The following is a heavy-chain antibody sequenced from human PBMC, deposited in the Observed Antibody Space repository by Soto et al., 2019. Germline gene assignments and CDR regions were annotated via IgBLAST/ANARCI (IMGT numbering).Heavy chain of an antibody. V-gene: IGHV4-34*02. D-gene: IGHD3-10*01. Sequence: QVQLQQWGAGLLKPSETLSLTCAVYGGSFSGSQWPWIRQTPEKGLGWIGEINDSGNINYNPSLKSRVTILVDTAKKQISLRLSSVTAADTAVYYCARGLILWFGELSRRGGYYYYMDVWGKGTTVTVSS. CDR1: GGSFSGSQ. CDR2: INDSGNI. J-gene: IGHJ6*03. CDR3: ARGLILWFGELSRRGGYYYYMDV.